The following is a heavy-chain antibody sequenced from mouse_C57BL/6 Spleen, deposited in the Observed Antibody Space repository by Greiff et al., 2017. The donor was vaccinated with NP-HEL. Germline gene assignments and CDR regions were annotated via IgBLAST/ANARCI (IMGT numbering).Heavy chain of an antibody. CDR2: IWSGGST. CDR1: GFSLTSYG. CDR3: ARNKGKNYYGSKDWYFDV. J-gene: IGHJ1*03. Sequence: VKLMESGPGLVQPSQSLSITCTVSGFSLTSYGVHWVRQSPGKGLEWLGVIWSGGSTDYNAAFISRLSISKDNSKSQVFFKMNSLQADDTAIYYCARNKGKNYYGSKDWYFDVWGTGTTVTVSS. V-gene: IGHV2-2*01. D-gene: IGHD1-1*01.